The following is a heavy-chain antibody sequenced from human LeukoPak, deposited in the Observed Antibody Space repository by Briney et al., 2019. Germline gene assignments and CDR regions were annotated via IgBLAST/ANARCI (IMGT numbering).Heavy chain of an antibody. CDR2: IKSKTDGGTT. CDR1: GFTFSEAW. CDR3: TTDSPIGYCSGTSCPRGGDWFDP. V-gene: IGHV3-15*01. D-gene: IGHD2-2*01. Sequence: GGSLRLSCAASGFTFSEAWMSWVRQAPGKGLEWVGRIKSKTDGGTTECAAPVKGRFTISRDDSKNTLYLQMNSLKTEDTAVYYCTTDSPIGYCSGTSCPRGGDWFDPWGQGTLVTVSS. J-gene: IGHJ5*02.